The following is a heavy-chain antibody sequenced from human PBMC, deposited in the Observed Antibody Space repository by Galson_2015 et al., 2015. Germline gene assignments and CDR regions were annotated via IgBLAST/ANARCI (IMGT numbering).Heavy chain of an antibody. CDR1: GFTFDDYA. CDR2: ISGDGGST. V-gene: IGHV3-43*02. D-gene: IGHD3-10*01. CDR3: AKDIFPHYYGSVSYYRGSYSYYYDGMDV. J-gene: IGHJ6*02. Sequence: SLRLSCAASGFTFDDYAMHWVRQAPGKGLEWVSLISGDGGSTYYADSVKGRFTISRDNSKNSLYLQMNSLRTEDTALYYCAKDIFPHYYGSVSYYRGSYSYYYDGMDVWGQATTVTVSS.